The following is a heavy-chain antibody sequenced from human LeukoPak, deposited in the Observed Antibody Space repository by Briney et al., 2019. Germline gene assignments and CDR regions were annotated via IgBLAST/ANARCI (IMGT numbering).Heavy chain of an antibody. Sequence: GGSLRLSCAASGFTFSSYSMNWVRQAPGKGLEWVSSISSSSSYIYYADSVKGRFTISRDNSKNTLYLQMNSLRAEDTAVYYCAKDRAPYYYDSSGYYYLDYWGQGTLVTVSS. J-gene: IGHJ4*02. V-gene: IGHV3-21*01. CDR3: AKDRAPYYYDSSGYYYLDY. D-gene: IGHD3-22*01. CDR2: ISSSSSYI. CDR1: GFTFSSYS.